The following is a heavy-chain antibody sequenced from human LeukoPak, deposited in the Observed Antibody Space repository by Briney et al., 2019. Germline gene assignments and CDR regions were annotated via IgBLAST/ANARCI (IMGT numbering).Heavy chain of an antibody. CDR3: ARIGSGYSYGCFDY. V-gene: IGHV4-39*01. Sequence: SETLSLTCTVSGXSISSSSYYWGWIRQPPGKGLEWIGSIYYSGSTYYNPSLKSRVTISVDTSKNQFSLKLSSVTAADTAVYYCARIGSGYSYGCFDYWGQGTLVTVSS. D-gene: IGHD5-18*01. CDR1: GXSISSSSYY. J-gene: IGHJ4*02. CDR2: IYYSGST.